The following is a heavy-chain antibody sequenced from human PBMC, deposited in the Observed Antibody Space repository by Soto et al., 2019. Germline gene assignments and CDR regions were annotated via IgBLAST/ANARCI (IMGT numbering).Heavy chain of an antibody. D-gene: IGHD6-6*01. CDR2: ISHSGST. V-gene: IGHV4-34*01. J-gene: IGHJ4*02. CDR3: ARGQDSSSSGNFDY. Sequence: PSETLSLTCAVYGGSFSGYYWSWIRQPPGKGLEWIGEISHSGSTNYNPSLKSRVTISVDTSKNQFSLKLSSVTAADTAVYYCARGQDSSSSGNFDYWGQGTLVTVPQ. CDR1: GGSFSGYY.